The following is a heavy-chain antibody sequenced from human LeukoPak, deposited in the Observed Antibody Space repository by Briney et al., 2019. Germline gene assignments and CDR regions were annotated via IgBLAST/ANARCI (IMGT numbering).Heavy chain of an antibody. CDR2: IDPSDSYT. CDR3: ARYSVGPPVDF. J-gene: IGHJ4*02. D-gene: IGHD2-21*01. CDR1: GYNFTDYW. V-gene: IGHV5-10-1*01. Sequence: GESLKISCKASGYNFTDYWISWVHQMPGKGLEWMGRIDPSDSYTNYSPSFQGHVTISADKSITTAYLQWRSLKASDTAMYYCARYSVGPPVDFWGRGTLVTVSS.